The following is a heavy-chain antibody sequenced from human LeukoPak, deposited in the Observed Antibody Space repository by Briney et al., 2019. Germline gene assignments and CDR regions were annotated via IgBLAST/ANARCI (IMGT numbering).Heavy chain of an antibody. CDR3: ARQVRVVINNPAMGY. D-gene: IGHD3-3*01. J-gene: IGHJ4*02. CDR1: GYTFTGYD. Sequence: ASVKVSCKASGYTFTGYDMHWVRHAPGQGLEWMGWINPNNGVTNYAQKFQGRVTMTRDTSISTAYMELSRLSSDETAGYYCARQVRVVINNPAMGYSGEGTLVTASS. CDR2: INPNNGVT. V-gene: IGHV1-2*02.